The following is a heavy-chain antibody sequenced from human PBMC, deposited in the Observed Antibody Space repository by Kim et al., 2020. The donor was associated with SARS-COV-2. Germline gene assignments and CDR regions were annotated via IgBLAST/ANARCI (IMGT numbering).Heavy chain of an antibody. Sequence: GGSLRLSCAASGFSVRSFYMSWVRQAPGEGLEWLSVIYVDGNTHYADSVRGRFIISRDNSENIVYLQLNTLRVEDTAVYYCARDQVDGYWSWGQGTLVTV. CDR3: ARDQVDGYWS. D-gene: IGHD5-18*01. V-gene: IGHV3-66*01. J-gene: IGHJ4*02. CDR2: IYVDGNT. CDR1: GFSVRSFY.